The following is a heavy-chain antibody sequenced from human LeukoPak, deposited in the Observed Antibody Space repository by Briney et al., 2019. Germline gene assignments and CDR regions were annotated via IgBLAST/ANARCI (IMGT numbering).Heavy chain of an antibody. D-gene: IGHD4-23*01. CDR1: EFTFSSYA. V-gene: IGHV3-23*01. CDR3: ARSKNSVVKNWFDP. J-gene: IGHJ5*02. CDR2: ISGSGGST. Sequence: PGGSLRPSCAASEFTFSSYAMSWVRQAPGKGLEWVSAISGSGGSTYYADPVKGRFTISRDNSKNTPYLQMNSLRAEDTAVYYCARSKNSVVKNWFDPWGQGTLVTVSS.